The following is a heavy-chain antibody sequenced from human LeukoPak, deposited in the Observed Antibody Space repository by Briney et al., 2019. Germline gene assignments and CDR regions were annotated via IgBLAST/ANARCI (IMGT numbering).Heavy chain of an antibody. D-gene: IGHD5-24*01. CDR1: DGSIISDGYY. V-gene: IGHV4-31*03. J-gene: IGHJ4*02. CDR2: IDYSGDV. Sequence: PSQTLSLTCTVSDGSIISDGYYWSWVRQLPGKSLDWIGYIDYSGDVYYNPSLRSRVTISVDTSKNQFSLKVTSVTIADTAVYYCARVEAATTNPRFGYWGQGTLVTVSS. CDR3: ARVEAATTNPRFGY.